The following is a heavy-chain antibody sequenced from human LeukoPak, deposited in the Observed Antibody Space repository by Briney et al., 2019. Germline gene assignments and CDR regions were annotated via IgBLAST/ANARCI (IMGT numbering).Heavy chain of an antibody. CDR2: ISYDGSNK. CDR1: GFTFSSYA. J-gene: IGHJ3*02. CDR3: ARDQSRDGYKVDAFDI. V-gene: IGHV3-30-3*01. Sequence: GRSLRLSCAASGFTFSSYAMHWVRQAPGKGLEWVAVISYDGSNKYYADSVKGRFTISRDNSKNTLYLQMNSLRAEDTAVYYCARDQSRDGYKVDAFDIWGQGTMVTVSS. D-gene: IGHD5-24*01.